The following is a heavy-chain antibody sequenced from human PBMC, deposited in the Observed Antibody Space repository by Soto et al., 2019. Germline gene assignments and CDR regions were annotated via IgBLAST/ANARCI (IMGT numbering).Heavy chain of an antibody. CDR1: GETFYNNY. V-gene: IGHV4-34*01. CDR2: RHHSRRT. J-gene: IGHJ4*02. CDR3: ARGCERDAPDKFYLDT. Sequence: PTEPLSLTCAVYGETFYNNYYCWIRTRPGHGLARTGARHHSRRTTSNPSLNCRVTISVDTSKNQCSRKLSSVTAADMAVYYCARGCERDAPDKFYLDTWGQGTRGTVAS. D-gene: IGHD1-1*01.